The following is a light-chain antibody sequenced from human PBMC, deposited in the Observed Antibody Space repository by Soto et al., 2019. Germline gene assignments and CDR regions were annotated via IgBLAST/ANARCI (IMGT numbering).Light chain of an antibody. V-gene: IGLV2-8*01. CDR1: SSDVGGYNY. J-gene: IGLJ1*01. Sequence: QSALTQPPSASGSPGQSVTISCTGTSSDVGGYNYVSWYQQHPGKVPKLMIYEVSKRPPGVPDRFSGSKSGNTASLTVSGLQAEDEADYYCSSYAGSNYVFGTGTKVTVL. CDR2: EVS. CDR3: SSYAGSNYV.